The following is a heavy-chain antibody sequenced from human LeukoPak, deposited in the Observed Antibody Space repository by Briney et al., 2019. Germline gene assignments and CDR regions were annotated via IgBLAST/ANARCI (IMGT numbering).Heavy chain of an antibody. V-gene: IGHV3-21*01. CDR1: GFTFSSSS. J-gene: IGHJ3*02. CDR2: IDTRGSGD. Sequence: SGGSLRLSCAASGFTFSSSSMNWVRQAPGKGLEWVSSIDTRGSGDYYADSVKGRFTISRDNARNSLYLQMNSLRAEDTAVYYCARDLAWDAFDIWGQGTMVTVSS. CDR3: ARDLAWDAFDI.